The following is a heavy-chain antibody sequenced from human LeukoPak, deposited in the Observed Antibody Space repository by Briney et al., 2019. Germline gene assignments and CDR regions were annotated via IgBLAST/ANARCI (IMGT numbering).Heavy chain of an antibody. CDR3: ARDLGSGSYLPFDY. CDR2: INPNNGGT. D-gene: IGHD3-10*01. J-gene: IGHJ4*02. V-gene: IGHV1-2*02. CDR1: GYTFTGYF. Sequence: ASVKVSCKASGYTFTGYFMHWVRQAPGQGLEWMGWINPNNGGTNYAQKFQGRVTMTRDTSISTAYMELSRLRSDDTAVYYCARDLGSGSYLPFDYWGQGTLVTVSS.